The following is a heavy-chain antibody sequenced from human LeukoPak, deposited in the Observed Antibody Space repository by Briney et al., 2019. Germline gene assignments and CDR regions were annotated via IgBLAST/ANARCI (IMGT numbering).Heavy chain of an antibody. CDR1: GFTFSNAW. J-gene: IGHJ3*02. V-gene: IGHV3-15*01. D-gene: IGHD5-24*01. CDR3: TAEMAKGAFDI. Sequence: GGSLRLSCAASGFTFSNAWMSWVRQAPGKGLEWVGRIKSKTDGGTTDYAAPVKGRFTISRDDSKNTLYLQMNSLKTEDTAVYYCTAEMAKGAFDIWGQGTMVTVSS. CDR2: IKSKTDGGTT.